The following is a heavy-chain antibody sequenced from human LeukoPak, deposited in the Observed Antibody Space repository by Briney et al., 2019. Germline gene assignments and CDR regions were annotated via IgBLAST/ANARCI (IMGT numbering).Heavy chain of an antibody. J-gene: IGHJ4*02. CDR1: GGSISSSNW. Sequence: PSETLSLTCAVSGGSISSSNWWSWVRQPPGKGLEWIGEIYHSGSTNYNPSLKSRVTISVDKSKNQFSLKLSSVTAADTAVYYCARDSHGDGKKQLVGLDYWGQGTLVTVSS. V-gene: IGHV4-4*02. CDR3: ARDSHGDGKKQLVGLDY. D-gene: IGHD6-13*01. CDR2: IYHSGST.